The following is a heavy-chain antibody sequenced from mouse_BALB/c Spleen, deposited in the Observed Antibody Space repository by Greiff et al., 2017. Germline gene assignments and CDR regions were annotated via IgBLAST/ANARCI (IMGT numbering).Heavy chain of an antibody. CDR3: ARGSYYGSSYGDAMDY. Sequence: LVESGAELARPGASVKMSCKASGYTFTSYTMHWVKQRPGQGLEWIGYINPSSGYTNYNQKFKDKATLTADKSSSTAYMQLSSLTSEDSAVYYCARGSYYGSSYGDAMDYWGQGTSVTVSS. CDR2: INPSSGYT. J-gene: IGHJ4*01. V-gene: IGHV1-4*01. D-gene: IGHD1-1*01. CDR1: GYTFTSYT.